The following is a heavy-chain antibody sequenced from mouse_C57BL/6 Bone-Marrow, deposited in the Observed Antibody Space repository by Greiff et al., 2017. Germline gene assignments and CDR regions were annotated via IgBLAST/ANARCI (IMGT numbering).Heavy chain of an antibody. CDR2: IDPSDSYT. J-gene: IGHJ1*03. CDR1: GYTFTSYW. CDR3: ARDGYYWYFDV. V-gene: IGHV1-50*01. D-gene: IGHD2-3*01. Sequence: QVQLQQPGAELVKPGASVKLSCKASGYTFTSYWMQWVKQRPGQGLEWIGEIDPSDSYTNYNQKFKGKATLTVDTSSSTAYMQRSSLTSEDSAVYYCARDGYYWYFDVWGTGTTVTVSS.